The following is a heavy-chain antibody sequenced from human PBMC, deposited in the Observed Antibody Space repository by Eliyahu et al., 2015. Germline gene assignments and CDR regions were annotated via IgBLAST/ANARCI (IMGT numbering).Heavy chain of an antibody. V-gene: IGHV3-11*01. J-gene: IGHJ6*02. CDR3: ARLGGVDV. D-gene: IGHD7-27*01. CDR2: ISSTSYTI. CDR1: GFVFSDFY. Sequence: QAQLVESGGGLVKPGGSLRXSCAASGFVFSDFYMTWIRQAPGKGLEWISYISSTSYTISYADSVKGRFTISRDNAKNSVYLEMTNLTVEDTAVYYCARLGGVDVWGQGTTVTVSS.